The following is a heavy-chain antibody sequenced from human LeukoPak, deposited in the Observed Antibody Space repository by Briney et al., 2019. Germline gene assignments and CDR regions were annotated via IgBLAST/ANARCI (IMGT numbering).Heavy chain of an antibody. CDR2: MNPNSGNT. Sequence: ASVKVSCKASGYTFTSYDINWVRQATGQGLEWMGWMNPNSGNTGHAQKFQGRVTMTRDTSTSTAYMELSSLRSEDTAVYYCARGGYSYGNGIDYWGQGTLVTVSS. CDR3: ARGGYSYGNGIDY. J-gene: IGHJ4*02. V-gene: IGHV1-8*01. D-gene: IGHD5-18*01. CDR1: GYTFTSYD.